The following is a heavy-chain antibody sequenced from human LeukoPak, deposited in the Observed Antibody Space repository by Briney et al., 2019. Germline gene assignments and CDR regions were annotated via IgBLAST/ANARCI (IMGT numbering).Heavy chain of an antibody. CDR3: ARTSMIVVVSPFDY. V-gene: IGHV1-2*02. D-gene: IGHD3-22*01. J-gene: IGHJ4*02. CDR1: GYTFTGYY. CDR2: INPNSGGT. Sequence: ASVKVSCKSSGYTFTGYYMHWVRQAPGQGLEWMGWINPNSGGTNYAQKFHGRVTMTRDTSISTAYMELSRLRSDDTAVYYCARTSMIVVVSPFDYWGQGTLVTVSS.